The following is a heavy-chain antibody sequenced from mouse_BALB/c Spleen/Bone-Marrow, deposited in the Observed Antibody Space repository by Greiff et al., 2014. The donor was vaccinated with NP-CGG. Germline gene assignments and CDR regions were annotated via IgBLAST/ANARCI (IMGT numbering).Heavy chain of an antibody. V-gene: IGHV1S41*01. Sequence: DLVKPGASVKLSCKASGYTFTSYWINWLKQRPGQGLEWIGRIPPGSGTTYYNEMFKGKATLTVDTSSTTAYIQLSSLSSEDSAVYFCARGSYYYGSSSSWFAYWGQGTLVTVSA. CDR1: GYTFTSYW. J-gene: IGHJ3*01. CDR3: ARGSYYYGSSSSWFAY. CDR2: IPPGSGTT. D-gene: IGHD1-1*01.